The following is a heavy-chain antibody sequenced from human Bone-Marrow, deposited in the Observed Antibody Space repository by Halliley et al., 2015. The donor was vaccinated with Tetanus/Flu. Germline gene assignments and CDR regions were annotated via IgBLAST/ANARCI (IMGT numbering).Heavy chain of an antibody. V-gene: IGHV6-1*01. CDR2: TYYNSKWYN. J-gene: IGHJ4*02. CDR3: ARGWLRGYFDY. Sequence: EWLGRTYYNSKWYNDYAASVKSRITISPDTSKNQFSLQLNSVSPEDTAVYYCARGWLRGYFDYWGQGTLVTVSS. D-gene: IGHD5-12*01.